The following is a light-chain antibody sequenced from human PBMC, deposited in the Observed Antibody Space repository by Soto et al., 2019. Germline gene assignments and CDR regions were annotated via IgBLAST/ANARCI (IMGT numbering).Light chain of an antibody. CDR1: SSDVGGYKY. CDR2: DVS. CDR3: SSYTSSSTLAV. Sequence: QSALTQPASVSGSPGQSITISCTGTSSDVGGYKYVSWYQQHPGKAPKLMIYDVSNRPSGVSNRFSGSKSGNTASLTISGLQAEDEADYYCSSYTSSSTLAVFGGGTKVTVL. J-gene: IGLJ2*01. V-gene: IGLV2-14*01.